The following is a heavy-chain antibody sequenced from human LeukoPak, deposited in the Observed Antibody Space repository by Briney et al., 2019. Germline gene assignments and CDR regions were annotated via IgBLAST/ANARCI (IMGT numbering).Heavy chain of an antibody. J-gene: IGHJ4*02. CDR3: ARGGRDGYNYPLFHFDY. V-gene: IGHV3-9*01. CDR2: ISWNSGSI. Sequence: GGSLRLSCAASGFTFDDYAMHWVRQAPGKGLEWVSGISWNSGSIGYADSVKGRFTISRDNAKNSLYLQMNSLRAEDTALYYCARGGRDGYNYPLFHFDYWGQGTLVTVSS. D-gene: IGHD5-24*01. CDR1: GFTFDDYA.